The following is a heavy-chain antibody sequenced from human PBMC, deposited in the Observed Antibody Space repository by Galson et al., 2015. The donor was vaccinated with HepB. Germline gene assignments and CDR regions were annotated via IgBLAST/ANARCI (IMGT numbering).Heavy chain of an antibody. CDR2: IRYDGSNK. Sequence: SLRLSCAASGFTFSSYGVHWVRQAPGKGLEWVAFIRYDGSNKYYADSVKGRFTISRDNSKNTLYLQMNSLRAEDTAVYYCAKDPTPAFDIWGQGTMVTVSS. CDR3: AKDPTPAFDI. J-gene: IGHJ3*02. V-gene: IGHV3-30*02. CDR1: GFTFSSYG.